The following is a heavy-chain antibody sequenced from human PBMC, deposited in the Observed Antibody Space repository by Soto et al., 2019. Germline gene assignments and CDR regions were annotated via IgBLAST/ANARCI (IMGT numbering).Heavy chain of an antibody. V-gene: IGHV3-33*01. D-gene: IGHD2-15*01. CDR1: GFTFSSYG. J-gene: IGHJ3*02. Sequence: PGGSLRLSCAASGFTFSSYGMHWVRQAPGKGLEWVAVIWYDGSNKYYADSVKGRFTISRDNSKNTLYLQMNSLRAEDTAVYYCARVRQYCIGGSCYSALDAFDIWGKGTMVTVSS. CDR3: ARVRQYCIGGSCYSALDAFDI. CDR2: IWYDGSNK.